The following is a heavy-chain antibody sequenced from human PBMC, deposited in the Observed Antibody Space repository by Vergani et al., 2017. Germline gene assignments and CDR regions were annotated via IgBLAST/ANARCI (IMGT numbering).Heavy chain of an antibody. Sequence: QVQLQESGPGRVKLSETLSLTCSVSFESIRNLDCNWIRQPPGRGLEWIGSIHYSENTNYNPSLKTRVTISVDTSKNQFSLTLTSVTAADTAVYYCASDTHSGQRADRWGQGILVTVTS. D-gene: IGHD6-19*01. V-gene: IGHV4-59*11. CDR1: FESIRNLD. CDR2: IHYSENT. CDR3: ASDTHSGQRADR. J-gene: IGHJ5*02.